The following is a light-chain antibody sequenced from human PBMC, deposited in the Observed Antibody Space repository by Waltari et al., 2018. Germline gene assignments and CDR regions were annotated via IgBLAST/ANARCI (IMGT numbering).Light chain of an antibody. Sequence: QSALTQPPSASGSPGQSVAISCTGTSSDVGGYNYVSWYQQHPGKAPKLMLYEVNKAPSVVPDRFSGSKSGNTASRTVSGLQAEDEADYYCSSYAGSDIWVFGGGTRLTVL. J-gene: IGLJ3*02. CDR3: SSYAGSDIWV. CDR1: SSDVGGYNY. CDR2: EVN. V-gene: IGLV2-8*01.